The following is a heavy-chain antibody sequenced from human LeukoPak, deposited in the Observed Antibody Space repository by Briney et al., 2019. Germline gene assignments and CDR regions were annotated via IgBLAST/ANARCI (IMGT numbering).Heavy chain of an antibody. CDR2: ISSSSTI. CDR3: ARGDSGYDQLDY. J-gene: IGHJ4*02. D-gene: IGHD5-12*01. Sequence: GGSLRLSCAASGFTFSSYSMNWVRQAPGKGLEWVSYISSSSTIYYADSVKGRFTISRDNAKNSLCLQMNSLRAEDTAVYYCARGDSGYDQLDYWGQGTLVTVSS. CDR1: GFTFSSYS. V-gene: IGHV3-48*01.